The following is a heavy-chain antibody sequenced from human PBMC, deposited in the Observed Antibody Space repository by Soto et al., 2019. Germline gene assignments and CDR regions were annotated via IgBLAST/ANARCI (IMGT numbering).Heavy chain of an antibody. CDR1: GGSFSGYY. CDR3: ARGAGPGLDY. V-gene: IGHV4-34*01. Sequence: QVQLQQWGAGLLKPSETLSLTCAVYGGSFSGYYWSWIRQPPGKGLEWIGEINHSGSTNYNPSLKRRVTISVATSKNQFSLKLSSVTAADTAVYYCARGAGPGLDYWGQGNLVTVSS. J-gene: IGHJ4*02. CDR2: INHSGST. D-gene: IGHD6-13*01.